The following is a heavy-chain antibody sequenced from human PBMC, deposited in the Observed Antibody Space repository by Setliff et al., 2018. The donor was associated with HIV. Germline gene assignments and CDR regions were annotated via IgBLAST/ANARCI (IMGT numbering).Heavy chain of an antibody. CDR1: GYTFNNYA. J-gene: IGHJ3*02. CDR3: ARGGDRMQIWSRFPFDI. Sequence: ASVKVSCKASGYTFNNYALYWVRQAPGQGFEWMGWINTNTGSPTYAQGLTRRFVFSLDPSVRTAYLQITGLKAEDTAVYYCARGGDRMQIWSRFPFDIWGQGTTVTVSS. D-gene: IGHD3-10*01. CDR2: INTNTGSP. V-gene: IGHV7-4-1*02.